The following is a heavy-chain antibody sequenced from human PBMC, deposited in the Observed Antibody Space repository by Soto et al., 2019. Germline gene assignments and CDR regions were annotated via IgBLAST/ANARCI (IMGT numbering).Heavy chain of an antibody. CDR3: ARGLVNFDY. J-gene: IGHJ4*02. CDR1: GFTFSSYA. Sequence: GGSLRLSCAASGFTFSSYAINWVRLAPGKGLEWVSAISGRGDNTYYADSVKGRFTISRDNSKSTLYLQMNSLRAEDTALYYCARGLVNFDYWGQGTLVTVSS. V-gene: IGHV3-23*01. CDR2: ISGRGDNT. D-gene: IGHD1-26*01.